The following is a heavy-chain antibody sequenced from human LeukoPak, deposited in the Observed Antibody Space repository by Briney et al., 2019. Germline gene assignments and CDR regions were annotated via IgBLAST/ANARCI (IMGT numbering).Heavy chain of an antibody. CDR2: INHSGST. CDR3: ARAPYYDTLTRYGMDV. Sequence: SETLSLTCAVYGGSFSGYYWSWIRQPPGKGLEWIGEINHSGSTNYNPSLKSRVTISVDTSKNQFSLKLSSVTAADTAVYYCARAPYYDTLTRYGMDVWGKGTTVTVSS. D-gene: IGHD3-9*01. CDR1: GGSFSGYY. V-gene: IGHV4-34*01. J-gene: IGHJ6*04.